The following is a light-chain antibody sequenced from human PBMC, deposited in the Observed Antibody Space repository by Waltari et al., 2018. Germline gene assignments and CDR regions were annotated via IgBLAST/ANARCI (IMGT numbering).Light chain of an antibody. CDR2: GAS. CDR1: QSVSSNY. J-gene: IGKJ2*01. Sequence: EIVLTQSPGTLSLSPGESATLSCSASQSVSSNYLGWYQQKPGQAPRLLIYGASNRATGVPDRVSGSGSGTAFTLTISRLEPEDFAVYYCQLYGSSPPKYTFGQGTKLEI. CDR3: QLYGSSPPKYT. V-gene: IGKV3-20*01.